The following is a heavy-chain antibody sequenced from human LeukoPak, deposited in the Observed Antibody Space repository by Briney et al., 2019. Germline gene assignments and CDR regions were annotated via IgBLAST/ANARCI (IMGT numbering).Heavy chain of an antibody. Sequence: GGSLRLSCPASVIIFSTYSMNWVRRAPGKGLEWVSYISSSSSTIYYADSVKGRFTISRDNAENSLYLQMNSLGAEDTAVYYCARDDHYNYYYMDVWGKGTTVTVSS. J-gene: IGHJ6*03. CDR3: ARDDHYNYYYMDV. CDR2: ISSSSSTI. CDR1: VIIFSTYS. V-gene: IGHV3-48*01.